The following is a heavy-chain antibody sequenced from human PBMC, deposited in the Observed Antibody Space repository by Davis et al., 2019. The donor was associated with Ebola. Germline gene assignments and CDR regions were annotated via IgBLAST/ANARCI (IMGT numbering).Heavy chain of an antibody. CDR1: GFTFSDYY. Sequence: GESLKISCAASGFTFSDYYMSWIRQAPGKGLEWVSYISSSGSTIYYADSVKGRFTISRDNAKNSLYLQMNSLRDEDTAVYYCARLVVTYYYGMDVWGQGTTVTVSS. D-gene: IGHD2-21*02. V-gene: IGHV3-11*04. CDR2: ISSSGSTI. J-gene: IGHJ6*02. CDR3: ARLVVTYYYGMDV.